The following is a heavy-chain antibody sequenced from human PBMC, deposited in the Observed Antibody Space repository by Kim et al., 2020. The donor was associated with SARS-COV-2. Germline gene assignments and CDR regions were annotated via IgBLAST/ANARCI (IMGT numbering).Heavy chain of an antibody. Sequence: AYTAASLKGRFTISRDDSKKTLHLQRSSLRSDDTAVYYCVKVRGTSGWFDYWGQGTLVTVSS. CDR3: VKVRGTSGWFDY. D-gene: IGHD2-8*01. V-gene: IGHV3-23*03. CDR2: A. J-gene: IGHJ4*02.